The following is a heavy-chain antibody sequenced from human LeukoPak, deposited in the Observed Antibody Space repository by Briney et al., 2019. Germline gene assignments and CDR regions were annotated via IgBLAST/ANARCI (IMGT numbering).Heavy chain of an antibody. CDR1: GYSISSGYY. Sequence: SETLSLTCAVSGYSISSGYYCGWIRQPPGKGLEWIGSITYYNPSLKSRVTISVDTSKNQFSLKLSSVTAADTAVYYCARQWRDGDWFDTWGQGTLVTVSS. CDR2: IT. CDR3: ARQWRDGDWFDT. J-gene: IGHJ5*02. V-gene: IGHV4-38-2*01. D-gene: IGHD6-19*01.